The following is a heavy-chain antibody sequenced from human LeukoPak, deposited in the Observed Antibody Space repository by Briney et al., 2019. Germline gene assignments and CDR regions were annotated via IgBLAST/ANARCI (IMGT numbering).Heavy chain of an antibody. CDR1: GYTLTELS. CDR2: MNPNSGNT. Sequence: ASVKVSCKVSGYTLTELSMHWVRQATGQGLEWMGWMNPNSGNTGYAQKFQGRVTMTRNTSISTAYMELSSLRSEDTAVYYCARAGKGYSGYYYYYYGMDVWGQGTTVTVSS. J-gene: IGHJ6*02. CDR3: ARAGKGYSGYYYYYYGMDV. V-gene: IGHV1-8*01. D-gene: IGHD5-12*01.